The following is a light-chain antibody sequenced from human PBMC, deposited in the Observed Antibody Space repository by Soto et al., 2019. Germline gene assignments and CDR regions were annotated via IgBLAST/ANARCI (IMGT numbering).Light chain of an antibody. V-gene: IGLV1-40*01. CDR1: SSNIGAGNA. CDR3: QSYDSSLSGTV. Sequence: VLTQPPSVSGAPGQRVTISCSGSSSNIGAGNAVHWYQHLPGTAPKLLMYGNNNRPSGVPDRFSGSKSGTSASLAITGLQAEDEADYYCQSYDSSLSGTVFGTGTKVTVL. CDR2: GNN. J-gene: IGLJ1*01.